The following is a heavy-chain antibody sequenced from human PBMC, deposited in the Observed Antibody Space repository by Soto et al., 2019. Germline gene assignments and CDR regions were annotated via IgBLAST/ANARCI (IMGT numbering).Heavy chain of an antibody. J-gene: IGHJ4*02. CDR1: GFTFSSYA. Sequence: PGGSLRLSCAASGFTFSSYAMSWVRQAPGKGLEWVSAISGSGGSTYYADSVKGRFTISRDNSKNTLYLQMNSLRAEDTAVYYCAKGGRRDIVVVPAAIRRVPLDYWGQGTLVTVSS. CDR2: ISGSGGST. CDR3: AKGGRRDIVVVPAAIRRVPLDY. V-gene: IGHV3-23*01. D-gene: IGHD2-2*01.